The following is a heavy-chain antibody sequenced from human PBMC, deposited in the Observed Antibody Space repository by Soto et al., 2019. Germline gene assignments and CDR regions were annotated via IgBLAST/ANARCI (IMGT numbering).Heavy chain of an antibody. CDR2: IYYSGST. V-gene: IGHV4-59*08. Sequence: SETLSLTCTVSGGSISSYYWSWIRQPPGKGLEWIGYIYYSGSTNYNPPLKSRVTISVDTSKNQFSLKLSSVTAADTAGDYCARRCGPGFDYWGKGTLVPVAS. CDR1: GGSISSYY. D-gene: IGHD6-25*01. CDR3: ARRCGPGFDY. J-gene: IGHJ4*02.